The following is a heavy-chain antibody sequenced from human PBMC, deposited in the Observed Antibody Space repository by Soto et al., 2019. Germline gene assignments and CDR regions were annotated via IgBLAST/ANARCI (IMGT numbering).Heavy chain of an antibody. CDR2: IIPIFGTA. CDR1: GGTFSSYA. Sequence: AVKVSCKASGGTFSSYAISWVRQAPGQGLEWMGGIIPIFGTANYAQKFQGRVTITADESTSTAYMELSSLRSEDTAVYYCARGIGSQHYYNSMDFWGQGTTVTVSS. V-gene: IGHV1-69*13. CDR3: ARGIGSQHYYNSMDF. D-gene: IGHD1-26*01. J-gene: IGHJ6*02.